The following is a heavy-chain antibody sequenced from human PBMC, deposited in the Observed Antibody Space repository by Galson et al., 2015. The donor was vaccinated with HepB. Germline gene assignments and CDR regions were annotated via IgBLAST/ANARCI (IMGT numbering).Heavy chain of an antibody. CDR2: ITDSSNYI. CDR3: ARSVTHWYFDL. CDR1: GFTFSSYS. D-gene: IGHD4-17*01. Sequence: SLRLSCAASGFTFSSYSMNWVRQAPGRGLEWVSSITDSSNYIYNADSVKGRFTISRDNAKNSLYLQMNSLRAEDTAVYYCARSVTHWYFDLWGRGTLVTVSS. V-gene: IGHV3-21*01. J-gene: IGHJ2*01.